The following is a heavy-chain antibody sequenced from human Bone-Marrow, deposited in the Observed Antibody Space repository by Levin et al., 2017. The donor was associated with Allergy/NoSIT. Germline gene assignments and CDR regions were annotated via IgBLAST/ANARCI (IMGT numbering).Heavy chain of an antibody. CDR2: IIPILGIA. CDR3: AGVKSRGYSGYVAHGTV. Sequence: KISCKASGGTFSSYTISWVRQAPGQGLEWMGRIIPILGIANYAQKFQGRVTITADKSTSTAYMELSSLRSEDTAVYYCAGVKSRGYSGYVAHGTVWGQGTLVTVSS. D-gene: IGHD5-12*01. J-gene: IGHJ4*02. V-gene: IGHV1-69*02. CDR1: GGTFSSYT.